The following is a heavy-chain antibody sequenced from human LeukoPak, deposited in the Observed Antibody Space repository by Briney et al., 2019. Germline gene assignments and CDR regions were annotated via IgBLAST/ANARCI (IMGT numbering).Heavy chain of an antibody. CDR1: GYTFTGYY. Sequence: ASVKVSCKASGYTFTGYYMHWVRQAPGQGLEWTGWINPNSGGTNYAQKFQGRVTMTRDTSISTAYMELSRLRSDDTAVYYCARNYDFWSGSILNWFDPWGQGTLVTVSS. J-gene: IGHJ5*02. CDR3: ARNYDFWSGSILNWFDP. D-gene: IGHD3-3*01. V-gene: IGHV1-2*02. CDR2: INPNSGGT.